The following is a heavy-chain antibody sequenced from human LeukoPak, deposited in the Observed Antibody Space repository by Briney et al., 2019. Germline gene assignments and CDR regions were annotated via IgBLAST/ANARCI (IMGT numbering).Heavy chain of an antibody. J-gene: IGHJ6*02. CDR1: GYTFTSYW. CDR2: IYPVDSDT. CDR3: ARHLATVTASRQYYYYGMDV. V-gene: IGHV5-51*01. Sequence: PGESLKISCKGSGYTFTSYWIGWVRQMPGKGLEWMGIIYPVDSDTRYNPSFQGQVTISVDKSISTTYLQWSSLKASDTAIYYCARHLATVTASRQYYYYGMDVWGQGTTVTVSS. D-gene: IGHD4-17*01.